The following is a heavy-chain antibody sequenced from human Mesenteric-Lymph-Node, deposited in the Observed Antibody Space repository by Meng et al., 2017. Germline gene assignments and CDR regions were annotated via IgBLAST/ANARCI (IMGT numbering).Heavy chain of an antibody. V-gene: IGHV3-23*04. Sequence: EVELVESGGGLVQPGGSLRLSCAASGFTVSSKSMSWVRQAPGKGLEWVSVITAAGITYYADSVKGRFSISRDTSKNTVYLQMNSLRAEDTAIYYCAKLVRNWGQGTLVTVSS. CDR1: GFTVSSKS. CDR3: AKLVRN. CDR2: ITAAGIT. J-gene: IGHJ4*02.